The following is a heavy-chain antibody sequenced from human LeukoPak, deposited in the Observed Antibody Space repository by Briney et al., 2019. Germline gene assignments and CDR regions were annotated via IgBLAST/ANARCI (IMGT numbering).Heavy chain of an antibody. Sequence: PSETLSLTCSVSGDSISTSSYYWGWIRQPPGKGLEWIGTIYYSGSTYYNPSLTSRVTISVDTSKNQFSLKLSSVTAADTAVYYCATVRFGTNDAFDIWGQGTMVTVSS. CDR1: GDSISTSSYY. CDR2: IYYSGST. D-gene: IGHD1-1*01. V-gene: IGHV4-39*01. CDR3: ATVRFGTNDAFDI. J-gene: IGHJ3*02.